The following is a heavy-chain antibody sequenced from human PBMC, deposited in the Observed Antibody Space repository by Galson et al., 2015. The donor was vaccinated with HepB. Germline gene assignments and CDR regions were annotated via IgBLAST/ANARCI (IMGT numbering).Heavy chain of an antibody. J-gene: IGHJ4*02. CDR1: GYPLTSYY. CDR2: INPDDGDT. Sequence: SVKVSCKASGYPLTSYYMNWVRQAPGQGLEWMGLINPDDGDTIYAQKFQGRVIMTRDTSASTVYMELRGLRADDTAIYFCAKGSTFDLWGPGTLVTVSS. CDR3: AKGSTFDL. V-gene: IGHV1-46*03.